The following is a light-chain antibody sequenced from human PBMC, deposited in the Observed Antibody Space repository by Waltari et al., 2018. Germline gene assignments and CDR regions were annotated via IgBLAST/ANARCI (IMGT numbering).Light chain of an antibody. J-gene: IGLJ2*01. CDR3: ASWDYRLNGIL. V-gene: IGLV1-44*01. CDR1: NSTIGSSP. CDR2: SDN. Sequence: QSVMPQPPSASGTPGQRVALSCAVSNSTIGSSPVNWYQHIPGPAPKVLIYSDNRRPSGVPDRFSGSKSGTSASLAITGLRSDDEADYYCASWDYRLNGILFGGGTRLTVL.